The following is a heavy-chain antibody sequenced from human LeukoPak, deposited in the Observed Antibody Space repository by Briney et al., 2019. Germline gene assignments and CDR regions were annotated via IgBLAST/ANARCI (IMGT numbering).Heavy chain of an antibody. Sequence: SETLSLTCTVSGGSISSYYWSWIRQPPGRGLQWIGDIYYRGSTNYNPSLKSRVTISVDTSKNQFSLRLTSVTAADTAVYYCAREGMAVGFARFPIFNYWGQGTLVTVSS. D-gene: IGHD6-19*01. CDR1: GGSISSYY. J-gene: IGHJ4*02. V-gene: IGHV4-59*01. CDR3: AREGMAVGFARFPIFNY. CDR2: IYYRGST.